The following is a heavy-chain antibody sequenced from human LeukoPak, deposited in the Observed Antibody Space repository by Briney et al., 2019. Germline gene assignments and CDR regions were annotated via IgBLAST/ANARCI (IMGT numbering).Heavy chain of an antibody. CDR3: ARGGMAVAGTFY. D-gene: IGHD6-19*01. Sequence: GGSLRLSCAASGFTFSSYSMNWVRQAPGKGLEWVSSISSSSSYIYYADSVKGRFTISRDNAKNSLYLQMNSLRAEDTAVYYCARGGMAVAGTFYWGQGTLVTVSS. V-gene: IGHV3-21*01. CDR2: ISSSSSYI. CDR1: GFTFSSYS. J-gene: IGHJ4*02.